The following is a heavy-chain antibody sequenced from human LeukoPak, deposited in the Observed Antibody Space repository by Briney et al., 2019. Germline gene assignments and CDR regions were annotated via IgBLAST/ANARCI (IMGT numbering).Heavy chain of an antibody. D-gene: IGHD1-26*01. Sequence: SETLSLTCTVSGGSISSSSYYWGWIRQPPGKGLEWIGSIYYSGSTYYNPSLKSRVTISVDTSKNQFSLKLSSVTAADTAVYYCAREARELLTASVDYWGQGTLVTVSS. CDR2: IYYSGST. CDR3: AREARELLTASVDY. V-gene: IGHV4-39*07. CDR1: GGSISSSSYY. J-gene: IGHJ4*02.